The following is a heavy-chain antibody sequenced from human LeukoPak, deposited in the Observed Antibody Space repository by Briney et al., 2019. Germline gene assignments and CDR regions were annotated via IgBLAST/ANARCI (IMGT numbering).Heavy chain of an antibody. V-gene: IGHV4-39*01. CDR1: GGSISSSSYY. Sequence: SETLSLTCTVSGGSISSSSYYWGWIRQPPGKGLEWIGSIYYSGSTYYNPSLKSRVTISVDTSKNQFSLKLSSVTAADTAVYYCARHTSYGIVAVITSHDAFDIWGQGTMVTVSS. CDR2: IYYSGST. CDR3: ARHTSYGIVAVITSHDAFDI. J-gene: IGHJ3*02. D-gene: IGHD3-22*01.